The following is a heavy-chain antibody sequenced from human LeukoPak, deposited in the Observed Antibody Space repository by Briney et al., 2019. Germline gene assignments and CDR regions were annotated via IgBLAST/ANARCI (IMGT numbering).Heavy chain of an antibody. CDR2: IYHTGST. CDR3: ARAYSSSWYFNWFDP. Sequence: PSETLSLTCTVSGYSISSGYYWAWIRQTPGKGVEWIGNIYHTGSTYYNPSLKSRVTISVDTSKNQFSLKLSSVTAADTAVYYCARAYSSSWYFNWFDPWGQGTLVTVSS. CDR1: GYSISSGYY. J-gene: IGHJ5*02. V-gene: IGHV4-38-2*02. D-gene: IGHD6-13*01.